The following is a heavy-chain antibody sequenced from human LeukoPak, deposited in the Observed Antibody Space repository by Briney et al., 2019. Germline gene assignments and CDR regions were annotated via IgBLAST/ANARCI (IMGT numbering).Heavy chain of an antibody. CDR1: GGSIISSSFY. Sequence: SETLSLTCSVSGGSIISSSFYWGWIRQPPGKGLEWIGTVSYNGDTYYNPSLKSRVTMSVDTSKNQFSLKLSSVTAADTAVYYCARAPNEYSSSWSDPTTYYFDYWGQGTLVTVSS. D-gene: IGHD6-13*01. V-gene: IGHV4-39*02. CDR2: VSYNGDT. J-gene: IGHJ4*02. CDR3: ARAPNEYSSSWSDPTTYYFDY.